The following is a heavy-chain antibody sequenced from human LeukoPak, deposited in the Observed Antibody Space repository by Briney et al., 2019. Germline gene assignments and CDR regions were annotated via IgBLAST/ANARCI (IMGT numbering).Heavy chain of an antibody. Sequence: GGSLRLSCAASGFTFSSYGMHWVRQAPGKGLEWVAVISYDGSNKYYADSVKGRFTISRDNSKNTLYLQMNSLRAEDTAVYYCAKGRDYGDFSFDYWGQGTLVTVSS. V-gene: IGHV3-30*18. CDR1: GFTFSSYG. D-gene: IGHD4-17*01. CDR3: AKGRDYGDFSFDY. J-gene: IGHJ4*02. CDR2: ISYDGSNK.